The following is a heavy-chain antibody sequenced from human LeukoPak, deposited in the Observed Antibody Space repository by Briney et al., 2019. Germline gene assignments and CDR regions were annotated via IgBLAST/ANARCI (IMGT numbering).Heavy chain of an antibody. Sequence: ASVKVSCKASGGTFSSYAISWVRQAPGQGLEWMGGIIPIFGTANYAQKFQGRVTITADESTSTAYMELSSLRSEDTAVYYCASKRGYSYGLDYWGQGTLVTVSS. CDR2: IIPIFGTA. CDR1: GGTFSSYA. J-gene: IGHJ4*02. V-gene: IGHV1-69*13. CDR3: ASKRGYSYGLDY. D-gene: IGHD5-18*01.